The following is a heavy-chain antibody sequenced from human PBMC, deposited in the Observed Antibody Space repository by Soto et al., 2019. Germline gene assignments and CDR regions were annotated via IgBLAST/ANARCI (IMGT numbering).Heavy chain of an antibody. CDR2: IKQDGSEK. D-gene: IGHD5-18*01. V-gene: IGHV3-7*01. Sequence: EVQLVESGGGLVQPGGSLRLSCAASGFTFSSYWMSWVRQAPGKGLEWVANIKQDGSEKYYVDSVKGRFTISRDNAKNSLYLQMNSLRAEDTAVYYCARVSYGSWLGFDIWGQGTMVTVSS. CDR1: GFTFSSYW. CDR3: ARVSYGSWLGFDI. J-gene: IGHJ3*02.